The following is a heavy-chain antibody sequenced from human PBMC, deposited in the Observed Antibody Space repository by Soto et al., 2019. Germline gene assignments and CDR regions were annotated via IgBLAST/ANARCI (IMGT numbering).Heavy chain of an antibody. D-gene: IGHD6-19*01. J-gene: IGHJ6*02. CDR1: GFTFSSYS. CDR2: ISSSSSTI. Sequence: GGSLRLSCAASGFTFSSYSMNWVRQAPGKGLEWVSYISSSSSTIYYPDSVKGRFTISRDNAKNSLYLRMNSLRDEDTAVYYCAREGSVAGPGDYYGMDVWGQGTTVTVSS. CDR3: AREGSVAGPGDYYGMDV. V-gene: IGHV3-48*02.